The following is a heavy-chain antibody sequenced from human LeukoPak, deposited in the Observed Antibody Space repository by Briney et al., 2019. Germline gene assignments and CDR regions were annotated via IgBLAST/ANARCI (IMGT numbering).Heavy chain of an antibody. CDR1: GFTFSSSS. Sequence: PGGSLRLSCAASGFTFSSSSMTWVRQAPGKGLEWVANIKQDGSATYYVDSVKGRFTISRDNAMNSLFLEMNDLRAKDTAVYFCARLQYHSFWRGSYTGTYYLDYWGQGTLVTVSS. V-gene: IGHV3-7*01. D-gene: IGHD3-3*01. CDR3: ARLQYHSFWRGSYTGTYYLDY. CDR2: IKQDGSAT. J-gene: IGHJ4*02.